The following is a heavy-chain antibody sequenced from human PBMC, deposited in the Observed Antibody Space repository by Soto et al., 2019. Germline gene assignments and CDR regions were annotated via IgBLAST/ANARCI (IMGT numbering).Heavy chain of an antibody. CDR2: INPKSGGT. Sequence: ASVKVSCKASGYTFTSYAMHWVRQAPGQGLEWMGWINPKSGGTNYAQKFQGRVTMTRDTSISTAYMELSSLRSDDTAVYYCARNRATVSEMTYYYHYGMDVWGQGTTVTVSS. V-gene: IGHV1-2*02. CDR3: ARNRATVSEMTYYYHYGMDV. CDR1: GYTFTSYA. J-gene: IGHJ6*02. D-gene: IGHD4-4*01.